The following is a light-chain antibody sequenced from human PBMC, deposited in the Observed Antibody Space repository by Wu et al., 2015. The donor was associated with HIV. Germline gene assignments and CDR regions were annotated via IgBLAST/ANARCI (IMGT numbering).Light chain of an antibody. V-gene: IGKV3-20*01. CDR2: GAS. Sequence: EIVLTQSPGTLSLSPGERATLSCRASQSVSSSYLAWYQQKPGQAPRLLIYGASSRATGIPDRFSGSGSGTEFTLTINTLQSGDVAVYYCQQYNDWPXTFGQGTKVEI. CDR3: QQYNDWPXT. CDR1: QSVSSSY. J-gene: IGKJ1*01.